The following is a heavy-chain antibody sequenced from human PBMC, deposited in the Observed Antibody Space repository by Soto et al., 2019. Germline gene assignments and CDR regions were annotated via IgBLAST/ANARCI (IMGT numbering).Heavy chain of an antibody. J-gene: IGHJ4*02. CDR3: ARVYDYDRSAILGY. V-gene: IGHV3-48*02. CDR2: IKSSSNDI. Sequence: EVQLVESGGGLVKPGGSLRLSCVASGFTFGSYSMAWVRQAPGKGPEWVSYIKSSSNDIYYADSVTGRFTISRDNAKNSLHLQMNSLRDDDTAVYYWARVYDYDRSAILGYGGQGTLVTVSS. D-gene: IGHD3-22*01. CDR1: GFTFGSYS.